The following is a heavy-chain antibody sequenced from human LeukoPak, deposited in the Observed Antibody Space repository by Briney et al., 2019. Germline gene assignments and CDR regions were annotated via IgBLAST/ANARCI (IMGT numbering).Heavy chain of an antibody. CDR1: GYTVTSYD. V-gene: IGHV1-8*03. CDR2: MNPNSGNT. D-gene: IGHD3-3*01. Sequence: ASGKVSCKASGYTVTSYDVNWVRQATGQGLEWMGWMNPNSGNTGYAQKFQSRVTITRDTSISTAYMELSSLRSEDTAVYYCARVRAPYYDSWSGYYPHYFDYWGQGTLVTVSS. CDR3: ARVRAPYYDSWSGYYPHYFDY. J-gene: IGHJ4*02.